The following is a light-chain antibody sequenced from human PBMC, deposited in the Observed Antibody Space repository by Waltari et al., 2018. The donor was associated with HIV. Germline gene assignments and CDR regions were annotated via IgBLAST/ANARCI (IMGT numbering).Light chain of an antibody. J-gene: IGKJ2*01. V-gene: IGKV1-5*03. Sequence: DIQMTQSPSTLSASVGDRVTITCRASQSISSGLAWYQQKPGQAPTLLIYKGSSLESGVPSRFSGSGSGTEFTLTICSLQPDDFATYYGQQYNSYSRTFGQGTKLEIK. CDR3: QQYNSYSRT. CDR1: QSISSG. CDR2: KGS.